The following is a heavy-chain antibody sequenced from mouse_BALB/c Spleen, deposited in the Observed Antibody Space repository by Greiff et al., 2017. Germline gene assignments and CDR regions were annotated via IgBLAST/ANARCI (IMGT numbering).Heavy chain of an antibody. CDR1: GYTFTSYW. Sequence: QVQLKQSGAELAKPGASVKMSCKASGYTFTSYWMHWVKQRPGQGLEWIGYINPSTGYTEYNQKFKDKATLTADKSSSTAYMQLSSLTSEDSAVYYCARIPYFDYWGQGTTLTVSS. CDR2: INPSTGYT. V-gene: IGHV1-7*01. J-gene: IGHJ2*01. CDR3: ARIPYFDY.